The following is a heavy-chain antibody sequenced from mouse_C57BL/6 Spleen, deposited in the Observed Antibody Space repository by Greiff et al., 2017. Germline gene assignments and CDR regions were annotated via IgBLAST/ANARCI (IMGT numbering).Heavy chain of an antibody. V-gene: IGHV5-16*01. Sequence: VESEGGLVQPGSSMKLSCPASGFTFSDYYMAWVRQVPEKGLEWVANINYDGSSTYYLDSVKSRFIISSDNATNILYLLMRSLKSEDRSTSYCAREDGSSSIDYWGQGTTLTVSS. CDR3: AREDGSSSIDY. CDR2: INYDGSST. CDR1: GFTFSDYY. D-gene: IGHD1-1*01. J-gene: IGHJ2*01.